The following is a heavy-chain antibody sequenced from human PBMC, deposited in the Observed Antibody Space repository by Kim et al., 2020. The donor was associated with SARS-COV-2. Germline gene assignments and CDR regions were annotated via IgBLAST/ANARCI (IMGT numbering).Heavy chain of an antibody. CDR3: ARDGGYDSTDP. J-gene: IGHJ5*02. D-gene: IGHD3-22*01. CDR2: ISSSSSYI. V-gene: IGHV3-21*01. CDR1: GFTFSSYS. Sequence: GGSLRLSCAASGFTFSSYSMNWVRQAPGKGLEWVSSISSSSSYIYYADSVNCRFTISRDNAKNSLYLQMNSLRAEDTAVYYCARDGGYDSTDPWGQGTLVTVSS.